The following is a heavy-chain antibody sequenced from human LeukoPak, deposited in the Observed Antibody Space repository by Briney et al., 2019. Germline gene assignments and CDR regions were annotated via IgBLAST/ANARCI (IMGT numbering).Heavy chain of an antibody. CDR1: GYTFSTHG. D-gene: IGHD4/OR15-4a*01. V-gene: IGHV1-18*01. J-gene: IGHJ4*02. CDR3: ARDYYANYRGTSGYLDH. CDR2: ISVYSGNT. Sequence: ASVKVSCKASGYTFSTHGFSWVRQAPGQGLEWMGWISVYSGNTHYAQNFQGRVTMTTDTSTSTAYMELRSLRSDDTAVYYCARDYYANYRGTSGYLDHWGQGTLVTVSS.